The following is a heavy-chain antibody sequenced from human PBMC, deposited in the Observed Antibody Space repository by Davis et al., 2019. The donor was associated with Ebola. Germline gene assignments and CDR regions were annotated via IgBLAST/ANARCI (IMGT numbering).Heavy chain of an antibody. Sequence: PGGSLRLSCAASGFIFRNYWMHWVRQAPGKGLVWVSRINVDGSSTSYADSVKGRFTISRDNARNTLYVQMDSLRVEDTAVYYCARDRSGYYGSAYYFDHWGQGTQVTVSS. CDR2: INVDGSST. CDR3: ARDRSGYYGSAYYFDH. V-gene: IGHV3-74*01. J-gene: IGHJ4*02. D-gene: IGHD3-10*01. CDR1: GFIFRNYW.